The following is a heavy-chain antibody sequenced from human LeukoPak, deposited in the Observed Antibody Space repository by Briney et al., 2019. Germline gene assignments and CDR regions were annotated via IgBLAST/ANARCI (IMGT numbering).Heavy chain of an antibody. CDR3: AKDIDSGFSGTPCYFDY. CDR1: GFTFDDYA. V-gene: IGHV3-9*03. Sequence: GGSLRPSCAASGFTFDDYAMHWVRQAPGKGLEWVSGISWNSGSIGYADSVNGRFTISRDNAKNSLYLQMNSLRAEDMALYYCAKDIDSGFSGTPCYFDYWGQGTLVTVSS. D-gene: IGHD2/OR15-2a*01. J-gene: IGHJ4*02. CDR2: ISWNSGSI.